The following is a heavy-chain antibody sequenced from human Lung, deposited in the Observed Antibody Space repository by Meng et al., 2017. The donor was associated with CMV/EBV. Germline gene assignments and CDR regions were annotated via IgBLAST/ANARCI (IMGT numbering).Heavy chain of an antibody. J-gene: IGHJ4*02. D-gene: IGHD3-10*01. Sequence: GGSLRLXXQVSGNGFTTYWIGWVRQISGKGLEWMGIIYPRDSDTVYMMSFQGRVTISADKSINTVYLQWDSLRASDTAMYYCARRDYYDLGSGNWGQGTXVTVAS. V-gene: IGHV5-51*01. CDR2: IYPRDSDT. CDR1: GNGFTTYW. CDR3: ARRDYYDLGSGN.